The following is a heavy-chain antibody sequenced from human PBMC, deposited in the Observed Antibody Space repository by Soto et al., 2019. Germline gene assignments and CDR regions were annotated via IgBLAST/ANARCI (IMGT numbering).Heavy chain of an antibody. J-gene: IGHJ3*02. Sequence: ASVKVSRKASGYTFTGYYMHWVRQAPGQGLEWMGWINPNSGGTNYAQKFQGWVTMTRDTSISTAYMELSRLRSDDTAVYYCARERWELLTDGVAFDIWGQGTMVTASS. CDR3: ARERWELLTDGVAFDI. V-gene: IGHV1-2*04. CDR2: INPNSGGT. D-gene: IGHD1-26*01. CDR1: GYTFTGYY.